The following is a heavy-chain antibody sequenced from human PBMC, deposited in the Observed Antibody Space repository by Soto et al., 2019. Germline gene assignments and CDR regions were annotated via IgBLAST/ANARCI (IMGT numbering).Heavy chain of an antibody. V-gene: IGHV4-59*01. D-gene: IGHD6-6*01. Sequence: LSLTCTVSGGSISSYYWSWIRQPPGKGLEWIGYIYYSGSTNYNPSLKSRLTISVDTSKNQFSLKLSSVTAADTAVYYCARVSAARWDYYYGMDVWGQGTTVTVSS. J-gene: IGHJ6*02. CDR3: ARVSAARWDYYYGMDV. CDR1: GGSISSYY. CDR2: IYYSGST.